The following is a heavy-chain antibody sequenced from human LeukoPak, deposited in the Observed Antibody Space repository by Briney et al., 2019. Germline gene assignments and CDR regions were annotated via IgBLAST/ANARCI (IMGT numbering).Heavy chain of an antibody. CDR1: GFSLTTSGLG. V-gene: IGHV2-5*02. J-gene: IGHJ4*02. D-gene: IGHD1-14*01. CDR3: AHRRGGYNWNHGDFGY. CDR2: IYWVDGK. Sequence: ESAPTLVKPTQALALACTFSGFSLTTSGLGGGWIRLSPGKALGWLALIYWVDGKRYSPSLKDRLTINKDTFKNLVVLTLTNVDPVDTATYYCAHRRGGYNWNHGDFGYWGQGTLVTVSS.